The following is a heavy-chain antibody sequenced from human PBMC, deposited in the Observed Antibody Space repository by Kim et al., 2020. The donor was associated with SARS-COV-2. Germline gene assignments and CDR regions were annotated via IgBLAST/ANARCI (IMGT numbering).Heavy chain of an antibody. CDR2: INTYSGQT. CDR3: ARAQIPRASYYFMDV. J-gene: IGHJ6*04. Sequence: ASVKVSCTAAGDTFSGPGITWVRQAPGQGLEWMGWINTYSGQTNYAQKLQGRVTMTADTSTSTTYMELRSLRSDDTAVYFCARAQIPRASYYFMDVWGNGTAVTVSS. D-gene: IGHD3-10*01. CDR1: GDTFSGPG. V-gene: IGHV1-18*01.